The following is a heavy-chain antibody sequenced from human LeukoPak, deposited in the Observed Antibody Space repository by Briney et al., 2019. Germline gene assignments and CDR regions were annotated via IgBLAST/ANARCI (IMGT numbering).Heavy chain of an antibody. J-gene: IGHJ4*02. V-gene: IGHV1-24*01. D-gene: IGHD3-22*01. Sequence: ASVKVSCKASGYTFNSYDINWVRQAPGQGLEWMGGFDPEDGETIYAQKFQGRVTMTEDTSTDTAYMELSSLRSEDTAVYYCARDFHDSSGYTLLGYWGQGTLVTVSS. CDR3: ARDFHDSSGYTLLGY. CDR1: GYTFNSYD. CDR2: FDPEDGET.